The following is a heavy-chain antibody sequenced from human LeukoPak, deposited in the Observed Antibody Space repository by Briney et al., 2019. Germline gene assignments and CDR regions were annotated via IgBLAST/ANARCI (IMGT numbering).Heavy chain of an antibody. CDR3: ARDSGSYHTNEPHYMDV. J-gene: IGHJ6*03. Sequence: ASVKVSCKASGYTFSNYAINWVRQAPGQGLEWMGWISTYNGNTNYAQKLQDRVTMTTDTSTSTAYMELRSLRSDDTAMYYCARDSGSYHTNEPHYMDVWGKGTTVTVSS. CDR1: GYTFSNYA. D-gene: IGHD1-26*01. CDR2: ISTYNGNT. V-gene: IGHV1-18*01.